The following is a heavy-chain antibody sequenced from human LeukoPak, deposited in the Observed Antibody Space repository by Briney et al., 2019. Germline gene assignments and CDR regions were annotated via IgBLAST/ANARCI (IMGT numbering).Heavy chain of an antibody. Sequence: GASVKVSCKASGGTFSSYAISWVRQAPGQGLEWMGGIIPIFGTASCAQKFQGRVTITADESTSTAYMELSSLRSEDTAVYYCAVEDCSGGSCYSKDGYYYYGMDVWGQGTTVTVSS. V-gene: IGHV1-69*13. CDR3: AVEDCSGGSCYSKDGYYYYGMDV. CDR1: GGTFSSYA. D-gene: IGHD2-15*01. J-gene: IGHJ6*02. CDR2: IIPIFGTA.